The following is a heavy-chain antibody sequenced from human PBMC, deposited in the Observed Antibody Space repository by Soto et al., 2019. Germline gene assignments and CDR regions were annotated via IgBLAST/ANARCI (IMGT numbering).Heavy chain of an antibody. CDR2: INAGNGYK. CDR1: GYTFTAYL. V-gene: IGHV1-3*01. D-gene: IGHD6-19*01. Sequence: QVQLVQSGAEVKMPRASVRISCKASGYTFTAYLIHWVRQAPGQGLEWMGWINAGNGYKEYAQKFQGRINITRNISATTAYLEVTGLTPEDTAIYYCARDRVAVRWFDPWGQGSLVTVSS. J-gene: IGHJ5*02. CDR3: ARDRVAVRWFDP.